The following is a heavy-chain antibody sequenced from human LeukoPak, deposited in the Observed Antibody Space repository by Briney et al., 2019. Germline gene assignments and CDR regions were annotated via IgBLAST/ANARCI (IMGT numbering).Heavy chain of an antibody. V-gene: IGHV3-74*01. CDR3: TRDRRYGGMDV. Sequence: GGSLRLSCAASGFTFSNFWMHWVRQAPGKGLVWVSRIISDGSSATHADSVKGRFTVSRDNAKNMLYLQMNSLRAEDTAVYYCTRDRRYGGMDVWGQGTTVTVSS. CDR2: IISDGSSA. D-gene: IGHD3-10*01. CDR1: GFTFSNFW. J-gene: IGHJ6*02.